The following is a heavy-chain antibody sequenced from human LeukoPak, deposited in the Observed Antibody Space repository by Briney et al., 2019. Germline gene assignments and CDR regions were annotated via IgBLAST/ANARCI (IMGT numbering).Heavy chain of an antibody. Sequence: PGGSLRLSCAASGFMFNKWWMSWVRQAPGKGLEWVAHIKEDGSELNYVDSVKGRFTISRDNTKNSLYLQLDRLRVEDTAVYYCARVHWYFDFWGRGTLVTVSS. CDR2: IKEDGSEL. J-gene: IGHJ2*01. CDR1: GFMFNKWW. CDR3: ARVHWYFDF. V-gene: IGHV3-7*04.